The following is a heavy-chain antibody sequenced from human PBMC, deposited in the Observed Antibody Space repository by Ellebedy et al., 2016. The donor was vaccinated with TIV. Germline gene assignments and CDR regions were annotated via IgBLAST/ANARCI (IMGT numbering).Heavy chain of an antibody. CDR2: ISGNGGST. Sequence: GESLKISCSGSGFTFSPYAMHWVRQAPGKGLEYVSAISGNGGSTYYADAVKGRFTISRDNSQNSLYLQISSLRAEDTAVYYCVKVIATSGCPYYFHYWGQGTLVTVSS. CDR1: GFTFSPYA. V-gene: IGHV3-64D*09. J-gene: IGHJ4*02. D-gene: IGHD6-19*01. CDR3: VKVIATSGCPYYFHY.